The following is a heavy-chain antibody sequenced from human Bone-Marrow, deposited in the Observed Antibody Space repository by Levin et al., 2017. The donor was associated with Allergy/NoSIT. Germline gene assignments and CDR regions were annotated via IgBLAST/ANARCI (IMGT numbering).Heavy chain of an antibody. CDR3: EVAAAGTEWFDP. CDR1: GFTFSSYG. CDR2: IWYDGSNK. D-gene: IGHD6-13*01. V-gene: IGHV3-33*01. J-gene: IGHJ5*02. Sequence: GESLKISCAASGFTFSSYGMHWVRQAPGKGLEWVAVIWYDGSNKYYADSVKGRFTISRDNSKNTLYLQMNSLRAEDTAVYYCEVAAAGTEWFDPWGQGTLVTVSS.